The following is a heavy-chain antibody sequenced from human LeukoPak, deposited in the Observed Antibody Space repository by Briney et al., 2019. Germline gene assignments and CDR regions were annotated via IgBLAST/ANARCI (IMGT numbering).Heavy chain of an antibody. D-gene: IGHD5-24*01. CDR2: ISGSGGST. V-gene: IGHV3-23*01. Sequence: PGGSLRLSCAASGFTFSRDWISWVRQAPGKGLEWVSAISGSGGSTYYADSVKGRFTISRDNSKNTLYLQMNSLRAEDTAVYYCAKYKGDGYNFGEAYWGQGTLVTVSS. J-gene: IGHJ4*02. CDR1: GFTFSRDW. CDR3: AKYKGDGYNFGEAY.